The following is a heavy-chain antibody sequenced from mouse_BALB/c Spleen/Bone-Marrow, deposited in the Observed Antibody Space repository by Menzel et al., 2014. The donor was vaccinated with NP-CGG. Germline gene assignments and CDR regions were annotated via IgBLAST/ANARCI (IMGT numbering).Heavy chain of an antibody. CDR2: IYPSDSYT. J-gene: IGHJ4*01. Sequence: VQLQQSGAELVRPGASVKLSCRASGYTSTSYWINWVKQRPGQGLEWIGNIYPSDSYTNYNQRFKDKATLTVDKSSSTAYMQLSSPTSEDSAVYYGTRYGNSHYYAMDYWGQGTSVTVSS. CDR1: GYTSTSYW. CDR3: TRYGNSHYYAMDY. D-gene: IGHD1-1*01. V-gene: IGHV1-69*02.